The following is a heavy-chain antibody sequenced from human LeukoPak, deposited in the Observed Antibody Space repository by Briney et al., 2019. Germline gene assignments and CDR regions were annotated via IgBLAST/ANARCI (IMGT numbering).Heavy chain of an antibody. CDR2: INWNGGST. CDR1: GFTFSNYW. D-gene: IGHD6-13*01. J-gene: IGHJ4*02. V-gene: IGHV3-20*04. CDR3: AKDTGYSSSWHYFDY. Sequence: GGSLRLSCAASGFTFSNYWMSWVRQAPGKGLEWVSGINWNGGSTGYADSVKGRFTISRDNAKNSLYLQMNSLRAEDMALYYCAKDTGYSSSWHYFDYWGQGTLVTVSS.